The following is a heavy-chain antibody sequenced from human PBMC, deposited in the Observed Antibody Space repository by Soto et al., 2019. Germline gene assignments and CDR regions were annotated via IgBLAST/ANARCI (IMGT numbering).Heavy chain of an antibody. Sequence: GGSLRLSCAASGFTFSRYEMNWVRQAPGKGLEWVSYIGVSDSAIYYADSVKGRFTIYRDNARKSLYLQMKSLRAEDTAVYYCARDLSGSYGLGLDVWGQGTTVTVSS. CDR2: IGVSDSAI. V-gene: IGHV3-48*03. J-gene: IGHJ6*02. D-gene: IGHD1-26*01. CDR1: GFTFSRYE. CDR3: ARDLSGSYGLGLDV.